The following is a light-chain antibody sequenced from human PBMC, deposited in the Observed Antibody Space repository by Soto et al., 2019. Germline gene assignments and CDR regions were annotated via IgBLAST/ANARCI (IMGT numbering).Light chain of an antibody. Sequence: DIQMTQSPSTLSVSVGDRVTITCRASQSISSWLAWYQQKPGKAPKLLIYDASSLESGVPSRFSGSGSGTEFTLTISSLQPDDFATYYCQQYNSYSQTFGQGTKVDI. CDR2: DAS. V-gene: IGKV1-5*01. CDR3: QQYNSYSQT. J-gene: IGKJ1*01. CDR1: QSISSW.